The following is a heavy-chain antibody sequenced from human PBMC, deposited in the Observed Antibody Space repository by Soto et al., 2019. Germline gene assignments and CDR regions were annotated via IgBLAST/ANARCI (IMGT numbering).Heavy chain of an antibody. CDR3: AKGAARPYYYYYGMDV. V-gene: IGHV3-30*18. Sequence: GGSLRRSCAASGFTFSSYGMHGVRQAPGKGLEWVAVISYDGSNKYYADSVKGRFTISRDNSKNTLYLQMNSLRAEDTAVYYCAKGAARPYYYYYGMDVWGQGTTVTVSS. J-gene: IGHJ6*02. D-gene: IGHD6-6*01. CDR1: GFTFSSYG. CDR2: ISYDGSNK.